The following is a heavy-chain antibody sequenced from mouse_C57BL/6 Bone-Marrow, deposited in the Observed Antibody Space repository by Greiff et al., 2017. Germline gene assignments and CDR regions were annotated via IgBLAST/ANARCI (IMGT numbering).Heavy chain of an antibody. CDR2: IYPGSGST. CDR1: GYTFTSYW. D-gene: IGHD2-1*01. J-gene: IGHJ4*01. CDR3: ARGGDYYGNFYAMDY. Sequence: VQLQQPGAELVKPGASVKMSCKASGYTFTSYWITWVKQRPGQGLEWIGDIYPGSGSTNYNEKFKSKATLTVDTSSSTAYMQLSSLTSEDSAVYYCARGGDYYGNFYAMDYWGQGTSVTVSS. V-gene: IGHV1-55*01.